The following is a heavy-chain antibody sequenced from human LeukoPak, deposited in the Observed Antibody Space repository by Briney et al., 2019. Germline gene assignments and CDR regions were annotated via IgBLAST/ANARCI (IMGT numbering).Heavy chain of an antibody. Sequence: GESLQISCKGSGYSFTSYWIGWVRRMPGKGLGWMGIIYPGDSDTRYSPSFQGQVTISADKSISTAYLQWSSLKASDTAMYYCARSRGEQWLEPFDYWGQGTLVTVSS. J-gene: IGHJ4*02. CDR2: IYPGDSDT. V-gene: IGHV5-51*01. CDR3: ARSRGEQWLEPFDY. CDR1: GYSFTSYW. D-gene: IGHD6-19*01.